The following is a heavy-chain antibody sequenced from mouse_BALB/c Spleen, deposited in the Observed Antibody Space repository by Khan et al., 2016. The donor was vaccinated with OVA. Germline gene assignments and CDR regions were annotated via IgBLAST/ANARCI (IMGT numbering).Heavy chain of an antibody. CDR1: GYTFTSYW. V-gene: IGHV1-87*01. J-gene: IGHJ2*01. CDR3: ARGGITTGYFDY. D-gene: IGHD1-1*01. CDR2: IYPGDGNS. Sequence: VQLQQSGTELARPGASVKLSCKASGYTFTSYWMQWVKQRPGQGLEWIGAIYPGDGNSRYTQKFKGKATLTADKSSRTAYMQLRSLASEDSAVYYCARGGITTGYFDYWGQGTTLTVSS.